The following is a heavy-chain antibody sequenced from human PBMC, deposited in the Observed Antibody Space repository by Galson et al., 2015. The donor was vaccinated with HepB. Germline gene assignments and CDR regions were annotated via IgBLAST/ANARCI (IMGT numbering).Heavy chain of an antibody. D-gene: IGHD6-13*01. Sequence: SLRLSCAASGFSFDDYAMNWVRHAPGKGLEWVSGVSWGSGSIGYADSVKGRFTISRDNAKNSLYLQMNNLRTGDTAFYYCTKGSNSGYSRDYFDYWGRGTLVTVSS. CDR3: TKGSNSGYSRDYFDY. J-gene: IGHJ4*02. V-gene: IGHV3-9*01. CDR1: GFSFDDYA. CDR2: VSWGSGSI.